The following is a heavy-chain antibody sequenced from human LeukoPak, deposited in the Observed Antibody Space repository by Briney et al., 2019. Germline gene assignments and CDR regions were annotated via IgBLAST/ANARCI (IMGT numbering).Heavy chain of an antibody. V-gene: IGHV3-23*01. CDR3: AKEVGGYDSYYYGMDV. J-gene: IGHJ6*02. CDR1: GFTFSSYA. D-gene: IGHD5-12*01. CDR2: ISGSGGST. Sequence: PGGSLGLSCAASGFTFSSYAMSWVRQAPGKGLEWVSTISGSGGSTYYADSVKGRFTISRDNSKNTLYLQMNSLRAADTAVYYCAKEVGGYDSYYYGMDVWGQGTTVTVSS.